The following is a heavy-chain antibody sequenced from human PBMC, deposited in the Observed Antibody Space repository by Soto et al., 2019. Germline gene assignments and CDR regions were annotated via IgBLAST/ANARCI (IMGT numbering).Heavy chain of an antibody. CDR2: ISSNGGST. CDR1: GFTFSSYA. D-gene: IGHD3-10*01. J-gene: IGHJ4*02. V-gene: IGHV3-64D*06. CDR3: VKGSSYYHGSGSYYLFDY. Sequence: PGGSLRLSCSASGFTFSSYAMHWVRQAPGKGLEYVSAISSNGGSTYYADSVKGRFTISRDNSKNTLYLQMSSLRAGDTAVYYCVKGSSYYHGSGSYYLFDYWGQGPRVTVPQ.